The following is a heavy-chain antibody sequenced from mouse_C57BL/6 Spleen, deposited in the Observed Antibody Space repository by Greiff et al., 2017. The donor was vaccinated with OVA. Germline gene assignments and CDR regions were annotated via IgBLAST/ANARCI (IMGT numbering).Heavy chain of an antibody. CDR1: GFTFSSYA. Sequence: EVQGVESGGGLVKPGGSLKLSCAASGFTFSSYAMSWVRQTPEKRLEWVATISDGGSYTYYPDNVKGRFTISRDNAKNNLYLQMSHLKSEDTAMYYCASDYYGSSYRYFDVWGTGTTVTVSS. V-gene: IGHV5-4*01. CDR2: ISDGGSYT. J-gene: IGHJ1*03. D-gene: IGHD1-1*01. CDR3: ASDYYGSSYRYFDV.